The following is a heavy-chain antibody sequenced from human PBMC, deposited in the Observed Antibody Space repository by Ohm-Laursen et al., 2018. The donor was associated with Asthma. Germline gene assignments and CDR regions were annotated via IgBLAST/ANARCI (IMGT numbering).Heavy chain of an antibody. CDR1: GFTFSSYA. CDR2: ISGSGGST. CDR3: AKVGPYGSGSYYESLDY. J-gene: IGHJ4*02. D-gene: IGHD3-10*01. V-gene: IGHV3-23*01. Sequence: SLRLSCAASGFTFSSYAMSWVRPAPGKGLEWVSAISGSGGSTYYADSVKGRFTISRDNSKNTLYLQMNSRRAEDTAVYYCAKVGPYGSGSYYESLDYWGQGTLVTVSS.